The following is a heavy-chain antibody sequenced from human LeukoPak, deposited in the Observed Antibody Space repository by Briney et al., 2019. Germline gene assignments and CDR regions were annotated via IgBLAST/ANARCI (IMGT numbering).Heavy chain of an antibody. CDR2: IIPIFGTA. J-gene: IGHJ4*02. V-gene: IGHV1-69*05. CDR3: ASRGSGYYYGTRFDY. D-gene: IGHD3-22*01. Sequence: SVKVSCKASRGTFSSYAISWVRQAPGQGLEWMGGIIPIFGTANYAQKFQGRVTITTDESTSTAYMELSSLRSEDTAVYYCASRGSGYYYGTRFDYWGQGTLVTVSS. CDR1: RGTFSSYA.